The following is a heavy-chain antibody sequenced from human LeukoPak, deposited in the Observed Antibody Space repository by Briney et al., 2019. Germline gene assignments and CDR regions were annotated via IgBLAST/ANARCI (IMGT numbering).Heavy chain of an antibody. Sequence: SETLSLTCAVYGGSFSGYYWSWIRQPPGKGLEWIGEINQSGSTNYNPSLKSRVTISVDTSKNQFSLKLSSVTAADTAVYYCACPSGNHLYSFDYWGQGTLVTVSS. CDR1: GGSFSGYY. J-gene: IGHJ4*02. CDR2: INQSGST. CDR3: ACPSGNHLYSFDY. D-gene: IGHD1-14*01. V-gene: IGHV4-34*01.